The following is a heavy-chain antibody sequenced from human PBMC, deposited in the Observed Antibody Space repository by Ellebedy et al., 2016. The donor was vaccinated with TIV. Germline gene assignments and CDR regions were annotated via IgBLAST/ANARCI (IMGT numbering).Heavy chain of an antibody. V-gene: IGHV3-23*01. D-gene: IGHD1-26*01. CDR1: GFTFSSFA. CDR3: TKGRGGSYSDY. CDR2: ISGSGDAT. Sequence: GESLKISCVASGFTFSSFAMSWVRQAPGKGLEWVSSISGSGDATHYADSVKGRFTISRDNSKSTVYVQMNSLRVDDTAVYFCTKGRGGSYSDYWGQGTRVTVSS. J-gene: IGHJ4*02.